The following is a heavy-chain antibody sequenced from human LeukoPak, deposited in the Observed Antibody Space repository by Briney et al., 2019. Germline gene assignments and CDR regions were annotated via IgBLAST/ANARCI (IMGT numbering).Heavy chain of an antibody. Sequence: ASVKVSCKASGYSFTDKYMYWVRQAPGQGLEWMGWINPNSGGTNYAQKSQGRVTMTTDTSMSTAYMELSRLTSDDTAVYYCARAGGRSWFDPWGQGTLVTVSS. CDR1: GYSFTDKY. CDR2: INPNSGGT. CDR3: ARAGGRSWFDP. J-gene: IGHJ5*02. V-gene: IGHV1-2*02.